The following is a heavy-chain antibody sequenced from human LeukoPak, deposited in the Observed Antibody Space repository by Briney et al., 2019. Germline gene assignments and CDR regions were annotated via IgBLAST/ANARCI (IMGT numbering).Heavy chain of an antibody. D-gene: IGHD1-26*01. J-gene: IGHJ6*03. CDR1: GGPISTYY. CDR3: ARRRVGATFYYYYYMDV. V-gene: IGHV4-59*12. Sequence: PSETLSLTCTVSGGPISTYYWSWIRQPPGKELEWIGYNSYSGSTNYNPSLKSRVTISVDTSKNQFSLKLSSVTAADTSVYYCARRRVGATFYYYYYMDVWGKGTTVTVSS. CDR2: NSYSGST.